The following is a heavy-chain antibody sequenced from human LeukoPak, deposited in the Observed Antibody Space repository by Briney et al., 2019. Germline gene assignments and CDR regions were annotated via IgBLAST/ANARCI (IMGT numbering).Heavy chain of an antibody. Sequence: SETLSLTCSVSGGSISLSYYYWGWIRQPPGKALEWIGSVYYSGTTSYNPSLKSRVTISVDMSKNHFSLRLSSVTAADTAMYYCARGRSYYYDGSGYYWGQGTLVTVSS. V-gene: IGHV4-39*07. CDR1: GGSISLSYYY. D-gene: IGHD3-22*01. J-gene: IGHJ4*02. CDR3: ARGRSYYYDGSGYY. CDR2: VYYSGTT.